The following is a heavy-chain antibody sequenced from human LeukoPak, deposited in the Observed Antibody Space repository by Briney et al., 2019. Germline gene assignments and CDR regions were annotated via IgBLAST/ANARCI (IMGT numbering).Heavy chain of an antibody. V-gene: IGHV4-59*08. CDR3: VRWGVVPAAMRSPSAYYFDY. D-gene: IGHD2-2*01. Sequence: PSETLSLTCTVSGGSISSYYWSWIRQPPGKGLEWIGYIYYSGSTNYNPSLKSRVTISVDTSKNQFSLKLSSVTAADTAVYYCVRWGVVPAAMRSPSAYYFDYWGQGTLVTVSS. J-gene: IGHJ4*02. CDR1: GGSISSYY. CDR2: IYYSGST.